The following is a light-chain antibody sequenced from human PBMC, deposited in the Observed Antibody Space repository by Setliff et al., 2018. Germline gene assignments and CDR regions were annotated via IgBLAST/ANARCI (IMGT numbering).Light chain of an antibody. CDR3: CSYGGSYTYV. Sequence: QSALTQPRSVSGSPGQSVTISCTGTSSDVGGYNYVSWYQQHPGKAPKVMIYDVSKRPSGVPDRFSGSKSGNTASLTISGLQAEDEAEYYCCSYGGSYTYVFGTGTKVTVL. CDR1: SSDVGGYNY. V-gene: IGLV2-11*01. CDR2: DVS. J-gene: IGLJ1*01.